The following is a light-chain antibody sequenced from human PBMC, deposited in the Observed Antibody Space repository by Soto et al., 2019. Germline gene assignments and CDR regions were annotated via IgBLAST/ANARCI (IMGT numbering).Light chain of an antibody. J-gene: IGKJ1*01. Sequence: EIVMTQSPATLSVSPGEEAILSCRASQSVSNNLAWYQQKPGQAPRFLIYGASTRAAGIPARFSGSGSGTEFTLTISSLQSEDFAVYYCQQYYNWPRTFGQGTKVDIK. CDR3: QQYYNWPRT. V-gene: IGKV3-15*01. CDR1: QSVSNN. CDR2: GAS.